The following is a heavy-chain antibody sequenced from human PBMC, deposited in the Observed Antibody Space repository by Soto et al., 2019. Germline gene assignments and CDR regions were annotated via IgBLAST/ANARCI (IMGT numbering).Heavy chain of an antibody. D-gene: IGHD5-18*01. V-gene: IGHV4-34*01. CDR3: ARASSKRGYSYGPDY. J-gene: IGHJ4*02. CDR1: GGSFSGYY. CDR2: INHSGST. Sequence: SETLSLTCAVYGGSFSGYYWSWIRQPPGKGLEWIGEINHSGSTNYNPSLKSRVTISVDTSKNQFSLKLSSVTAADTAVYYCARASSKRGYSYGPDYWGQGTLVTVSS.